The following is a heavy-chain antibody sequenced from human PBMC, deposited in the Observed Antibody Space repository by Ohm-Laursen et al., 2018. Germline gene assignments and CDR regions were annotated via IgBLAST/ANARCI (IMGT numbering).Heavy chain of an antibody. CDR2: IKQDGSEK. Sequence: SLRLSCAASGFTFSSNWMGWVRQAPGKGLEWVANIKQDGSEKYFVDSVKGRFTISRDSAKNSLYLQMNSLRAEDTAVYYCARSMTTMVRRRSYYFDYWGQGTLVTVSS. CDR1: GFTFSSNW. J-gene: IGHJ4*02. D-gene: IGHD3-10*01. CDR3: ARSMTTMVRRRSYYFDY. V-gene: IGHV3-7*01.